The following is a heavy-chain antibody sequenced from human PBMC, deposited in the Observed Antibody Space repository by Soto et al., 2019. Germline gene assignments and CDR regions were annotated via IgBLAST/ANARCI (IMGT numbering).Heavy chain of an antibody. CDR2: MNPNSGNT. Sequence: ASVKVSCKASGYTFTSYDINWVRQATGQGLEWMGWMNPNSGNTGYAQKFQGRVTMTRNTSISTAYMELSSLRSEDTAVYYCAGGRLGYYDFWSGTPHYYYYYGMDVWGQGTTVTVSS. CDR1: GYTFTSYD. D-gene: IGHD3-3*01. CDR3: AGGRLGYYDFWSGTPHYYYYYGMDV. J-gene: IGHJ6*02. V-gene: IGHV1-8*01.